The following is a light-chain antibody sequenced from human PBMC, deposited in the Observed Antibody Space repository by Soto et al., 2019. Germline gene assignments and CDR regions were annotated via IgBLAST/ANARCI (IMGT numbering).Light chain of an antibody. V-gene: IGKV3-20*01. CDR3: QQYGSSYA. J-gene: IGKJ2*01. CDR1: QSVTSNY. CDR2: GIS. Sequence: EIVLTQSPDTLALSPGERATLSCRASQSVTSNYLAWYQQKPGQAPRLLIFGISSRATGIPDRFSGSGSGTDFTLTIARLEPEDLAVYSCQQYGSSYAFGQGTKLEIK.